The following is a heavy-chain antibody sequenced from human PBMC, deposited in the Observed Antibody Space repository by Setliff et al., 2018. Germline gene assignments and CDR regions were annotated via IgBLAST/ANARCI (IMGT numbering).Heavy chain of an antibody. D-gene: IGHD6-13*01. J-gene: IGHJ3*02. Sequence: GESLKISCKGSGYTFTNYWIGWVRQMPGKGLEWMGLIYPGDSDTRYSPSFQGQVTISADRSISTAYLQWSSLKASDTAMYYCATTRLASRWYVVDGFDIWGQGTLVTVSS. CDR1: GYTFTNYW. CDR3: ATTRLASRWYVVDGFDI. CDR2: IYPGDSDT. V-gene: IGHV5-51*01.